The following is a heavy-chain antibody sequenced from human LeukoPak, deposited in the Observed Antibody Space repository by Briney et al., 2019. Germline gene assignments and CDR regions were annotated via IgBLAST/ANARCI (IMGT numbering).Heavy chain of an antibody. V-gene: IGHV1-69*04. CDR1: GGTFSSYA. CDR2: IIPILGIA. J-gene: IGHJ5*02. D-gene: IGHD2-15*01. CDR3: ARESTVVVAATLGGNWFDP. Sequence: ASVKVSCKASGGTFSSYAISWVRQAPGQGLEWMGRIIPILGIANYAQKFQGRVTITADKSTSTAYMELSSLRSEDTAVYYCARESTVVVAATLGGNWFDPWGQGTQVTVSS.